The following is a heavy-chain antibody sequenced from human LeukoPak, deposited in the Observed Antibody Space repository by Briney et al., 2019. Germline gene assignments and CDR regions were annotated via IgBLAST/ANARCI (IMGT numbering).Heavy chain of an antibody. CDR2: IVPIFGIP. Sequence: SVKVSCKASGGSFSTYAINWVRQAPGQGLDWMGRIVPIFGIPNYAQKFQGRVTIIADKSTSTAYMELSSLRSEDTAVYYCARDSVPVKKAVADRPSHFDYWGQGTLVTVSS. CDR3: ARDSVPVKKAVADRPSHFDY. CDR1: GGSFSTYA. V-gene: IGHV1-69*04. J-gene: IGHJ4*02. D-gene: IGHD6-19*01.